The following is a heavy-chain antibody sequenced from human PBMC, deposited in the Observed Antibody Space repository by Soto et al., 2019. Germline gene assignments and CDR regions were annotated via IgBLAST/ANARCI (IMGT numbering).Heavy chain of an antibody. J-gene: IGHJ4*02. CDR3: ARLAHGYFAY. Sequence: PSETLSLTCTVSGGSMRSYYWSWIRQSPGEGLEWIGYIYYSGTTNYNPSLKSRVTISLDTSKNQFFLKLSSVTAADTAVYYCARLAHGYFAYWGQGSLVTV. CDR2: IYYSGTT. V-gene: IGHV4-59*01. D-gene: IGHD3-3*02. CDR1: GGSMRSYY.